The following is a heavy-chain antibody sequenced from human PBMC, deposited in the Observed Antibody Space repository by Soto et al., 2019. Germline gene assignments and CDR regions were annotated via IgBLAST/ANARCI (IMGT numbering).Heavy chain of an antibody. CDR1: GFTFSSYS. CDR3: ARDQDYDILTGYPLFDY. Sequence: EVQLVESGGGLVKPGGSLRLSCAASGFTFSSYSMNWVRQAPGKGLEWVSSISSSSSYIYYADSVKGRFTISRDNAKKELELQMNSLRAEDTAVYYCARDQDYDILTGYPLFDYWGQGTLVTVSS. CDR2: ISSSSSYI. D-gene: IGHD3-9*01. V-gene: IGHV3-21*01. J-gene: IGHJ4*02.